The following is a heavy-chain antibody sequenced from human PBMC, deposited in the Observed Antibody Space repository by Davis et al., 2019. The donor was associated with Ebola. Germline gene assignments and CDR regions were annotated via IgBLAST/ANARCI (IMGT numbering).Heavy chain of an antibody. CDR1: GFSFSHYS. Sequence: GESLKISCAASGFSFSHYSMGWVRQAPGQGLEWVSFITGSGSTMYYGDSVKGRFTISRDNANNSLYLQMTNLRDEDTAVYYCTRTLLVTGWFDPWGQGTLVTVSS. D-gene: IGHD3-3*02. V-gene: IGHV3-48*02. CDR2: ITGSGSTM. CDR3: TRTLLVTGWFDP. J-gene: IGHJ5*02.